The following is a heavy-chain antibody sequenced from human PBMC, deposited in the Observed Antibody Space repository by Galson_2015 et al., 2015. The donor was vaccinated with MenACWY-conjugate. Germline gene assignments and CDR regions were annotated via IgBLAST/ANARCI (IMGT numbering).Heavy chain of an antibody. J-gene: IGHJ4*02. CDR3: ARGPLRAAGDSFDS. V-gene: IGHV1-2*06. CDR1: GNTFTVYY. Sequence: SVKVSCKASGNTFTVYYFHWVRQAPGQGLEWMGRINPNSGGGNYAQKFQGRVTMTRDTSVSTTYMELNRLTPDDTAVYYCARGPLRAAGDSFDSWGQGTLVTVS. CDR2: INPNSGGG. D-gene: IGHD6-13*01.